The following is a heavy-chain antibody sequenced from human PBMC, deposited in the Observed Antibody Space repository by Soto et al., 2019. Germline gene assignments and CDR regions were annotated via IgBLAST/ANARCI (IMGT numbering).Heavy chain of an antibody. CDR2: INHSGST. V-gene: IGHV4-34*01. D-gene: IGHD3-9*01. J-gene: IGHJ4*02. CDR3: ARGALPDILTGREIYFDY. CDR1: GGSFSGYY. Sequence: KTSETLSLTCAVYGGSFSGYYWSWIRQPPGKGLEWIGEINHSGSTNYNPSLKSRVTISVDTSKNQFSLKLSSVTAADTAVYYCARGALPDILTGREIYFDYWGQGTLVTVSS.